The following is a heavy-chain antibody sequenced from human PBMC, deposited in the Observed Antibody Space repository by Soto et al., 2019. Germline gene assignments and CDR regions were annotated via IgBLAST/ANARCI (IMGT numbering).Heavy chain of an antibody. J-gene: IGHJ1*01. Sequence: EVQLEESGGDLVQPGGSLRLSCAASGFTISRSYMSWVRQAPGKGLEWVSTVYSDDSTYYADSVKGRFSISRDNSENTLYLQMHSLRAEDTAVYYCALNSGRDWAEYFQHWGQGTLVTVSS. CDR3: ALNSGRDWAEYFQH. CDR2: VYSDDST. D-gene: IGHD2-21*01. V-gene: IGHV3-66*01. CDR1: GFTISRSY.